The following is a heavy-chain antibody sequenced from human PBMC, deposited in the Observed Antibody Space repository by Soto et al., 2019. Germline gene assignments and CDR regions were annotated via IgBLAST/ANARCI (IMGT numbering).Heavy chain of an antibody. CDR2: IRDKPDRSTT. Sequence: EVQLVESGGGLAQPGSSLTLSCAASGFTFRAHYRGGVRRALGKGLEGVGRIRDKPDRSTTDYAPSFKDRFIISRDDSKNLLYLHMNNLKTEDTAVYFCTREAIQLWFDFWGQGTLVTVSS. CDR3: TREAIQLWFDF. D-gene: IGHD5-18*01. CDR1: GFTFRAHY. J-gene: IGHJ4*02. V-gene: IGHV3-72*01.